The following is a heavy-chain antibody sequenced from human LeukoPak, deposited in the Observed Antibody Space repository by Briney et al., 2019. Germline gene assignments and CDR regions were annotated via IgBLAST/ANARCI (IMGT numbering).Heavy chain of an antibody. CDR2: SSPTGDIT. V-gene: IGHV4-34*01. J-gene: IGHJ4*02. CDR3: ARVPDFIARPCDS. CDR1: GGSFSGNY. Sequence: SETLSLTCAVYGGSFSGNYWTLIRQTPGRGLEWIGESSPTGDITGYNPSLKGRATISVDSSKNQFSLKLTSVAAADTGVYYCARVPDFIARPCDSWGPGTLVTISS. D-gene: IGHD2-21*01.